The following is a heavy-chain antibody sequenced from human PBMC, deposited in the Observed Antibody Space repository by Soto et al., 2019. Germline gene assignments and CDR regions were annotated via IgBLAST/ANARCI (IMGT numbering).Heavy chain of an antibody. CDR1: GFSLTTRGVG. D-gene: IGHD3-10*01. Sequence: QITLKESGPTLVNPTQTLTLTCTFSGFSLTTRGVGVGWIXXXXXXALEWLALIYWDDDKRYSPSLKSRLTITKDTSKNQVVLTXXNXXXXXTATYYCAHVPGSGQLLYSYYYYMDVWGKVATVAVS. CDR2: IYWDDDK. J-gene: IGHJ6*03. CDR3: AHVPGSGQLLYSYYYYMDV. V-gene: IGHV2-5*02.